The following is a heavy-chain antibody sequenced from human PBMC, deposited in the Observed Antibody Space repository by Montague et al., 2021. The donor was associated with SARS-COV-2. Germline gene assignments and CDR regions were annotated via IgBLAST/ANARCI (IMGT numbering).Heavy chain of an antibody. J-gene: IGHJ4*02. V-gene: IGHV3-7*01. CDR3: GFNSVAGAGDS. D-gene: IGHD6-13*01. CDR1: GLAISMYW. Sequence: SLRLSCAASGLAISMYWMTWVRQAPGKGLEWVAHIKQDGSETYYADSVKGRFSISRDNTKKSLYLQLNSLRADDTAVYYCGFNSVAGAGDSLGQGTLVTVSS. CDR2: IKQDGSET.